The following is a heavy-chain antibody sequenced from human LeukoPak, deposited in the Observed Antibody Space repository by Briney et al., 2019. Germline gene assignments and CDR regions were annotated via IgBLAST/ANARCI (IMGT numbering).Heavy chain of an antibody. J-gene: IGHJ4*02. V-gene: IGHV3-9*03. D-gene: IGHD6-6*01. Sequence: PGRSLRLSCAASGFTFDDYAMHWVWQAPGKGLEWVSGISWISGSIGYADSVKGRFTISRDNAKNSLYLQMNSLRAEDMALYYCAKDRGSIAATGLFDYWGQGTLVTVSS. CDR2: ISWISGSI. CDR1: GFTFDDYA. CDR3: AKDRGSIAATGLFDY.